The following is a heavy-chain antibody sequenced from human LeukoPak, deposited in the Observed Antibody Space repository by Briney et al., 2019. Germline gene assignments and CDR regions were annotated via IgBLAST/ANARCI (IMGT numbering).Heavy chain of an antibody. V-gene: IGHV3-21*01. J-gene: IGHJ4*02. CDR1: GFTFSSYS. D-gene: IGHD6-19*01. CDR2: ISSSSSYI. Sequence: GGSQRLSCAASGFTFSSYSMNWVRQAPGKGLEWVSSISSSSSYIYYADSVKGRFTISRDNAKNSLYLQMNSLRAEDTAVYYCARDRVAGIFDYWGQGTLVTVSS. CDR3: ARDRVAGIFDY.